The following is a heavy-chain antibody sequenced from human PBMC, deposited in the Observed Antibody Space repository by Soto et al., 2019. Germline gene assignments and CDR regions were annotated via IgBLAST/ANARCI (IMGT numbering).Heavy chain of an antibody. V-gene: IGHV4-59*01. CDR3: ARDPSGSYYNYFDY. CDR2: MYYSGNG. J-gene: IGHJ4*02. Sequence: SETLSLTCSVSGGSISSYYWSWIRQPPGKGLEWIGYMYYSGNGKYNPSLKSRVTISIDTSKNQVSLKLNSVTDADSAVYYCARDPSGSYYNYFDYWGQGTLVTVSS. D-gene: IGHD3-10*01. CDR1: GGSISSYY.